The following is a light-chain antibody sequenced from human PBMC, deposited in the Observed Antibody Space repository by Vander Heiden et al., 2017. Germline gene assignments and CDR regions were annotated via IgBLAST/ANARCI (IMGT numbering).Light chain of an antibody. V-gene: IGLV2-14*01. J-gene: IGLJ3*02. CDR3: SSYTSSSPLV. CDR1: SSDVGGYNY. CDR2: DVS. Sequence: QSALTQPAYVPGSPGQSITISCTGTSSDVGGYNYVSWYQQHPGKAPKLMIYDVSNRPSGVSNRFSGSKSGNTASLTISGLQAEDEADYYCSSYTSSSPLVFGGGTKLTVL.